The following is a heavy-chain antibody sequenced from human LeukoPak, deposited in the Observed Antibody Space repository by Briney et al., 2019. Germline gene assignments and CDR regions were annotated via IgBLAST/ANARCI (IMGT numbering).Heavy chain of an antibody. D-gene: IGHD3-10*01. V-gene: IGHV3-33*06. CDR2: IWYDGSNK. J-gene: IGHJ4*02. CDR1: GFTFSSYG. CDR3: AKDSGSYRGFDY. Sequence: GGSLRLSCAASGFTFSSYGMHWVRQAPGKGLEWVAVIWYDGSNKYYADSVKGRFTIPRDNSKNTLYLQMNSLRAEDTAVYYCAKDSGSYRGFDYWGLGTLVTVSS.